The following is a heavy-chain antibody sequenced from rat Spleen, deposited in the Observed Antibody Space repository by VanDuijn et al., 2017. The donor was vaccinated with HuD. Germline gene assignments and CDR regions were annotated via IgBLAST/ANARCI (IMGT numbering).Heavy chain of an antibody. Sequence: EVQLVESGGGLVQPGRSLKLSCAASGFTFSNYDMAWVRQAPTKGLEWVASISTSGGSTYYRDSVKGRFTISRDNAKSTLYLQMNILRSEDTATYYCARPNAYYGYNNVMDVWGQGVSVTVSS. J-gene: IGHJ4*01. CDR3: ARPNAYYGYNNVMDV. D-gene: IGHD1-9*01. CDR1: GFTFSNYD. CDR2: ISTSGGST. V-gene: IGHV5-25*01.